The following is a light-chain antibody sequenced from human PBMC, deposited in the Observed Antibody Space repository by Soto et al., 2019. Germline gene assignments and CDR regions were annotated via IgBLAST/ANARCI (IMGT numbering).Light chain of an antibody. CDR3: QQINSFPLT. V-gene: IGKV1-9*01. CDR1: QGISSS. J-gene: IGKJ4*01. Sequence: DIQLTQSPSFLSASVGDRVTITCRASQGISSSLAWYQQKPGRAPELPIYAASTLQSGVPSRFSGSGSGTEFTLTISSLQPEDFATYYCQQINSFPLTFGGGTKVEIK. CDR2: AAS.